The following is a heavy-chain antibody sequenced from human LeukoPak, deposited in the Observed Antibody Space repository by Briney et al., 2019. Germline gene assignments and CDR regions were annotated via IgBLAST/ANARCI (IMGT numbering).Heavy chain of an antibody. Sequence: PSGTLSLTCTVSGGSISSYYWSWIRQPPGKGLEWIGYIYYSGSTNYNPSLKSRVTISVDTSKNQFSLKLSSVTAADTAVYYCARSYGSGSYRLDYWGQGTLVTVSS. V-gene: IGHV4-59*01. J-gene: IGHJ4*02. D-gene: IGHD3-10*01. CDR1: GGSISSYY. CDR3: ARSYGSGSYRLDY. CDR2: IYYSGST.